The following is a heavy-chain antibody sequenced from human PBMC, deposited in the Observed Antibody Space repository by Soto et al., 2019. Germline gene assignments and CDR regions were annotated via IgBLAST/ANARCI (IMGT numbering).Heavy chain of an antibody. Sequence: GGSLRLSCAASGFTFSSYSMHWVRQAPGKGLEWVAVISYDGSNKYYADSVKGRFTISRDNSKNTLYLQMNSLRAEDTAVYYCARDWWIGGIAAAGIGLGMDVWGQGTTVTVSS. CDR2: ISYDGSNK. CDR3: ARDWWIGGIAAAGIGLGMDV. V-gene: IGHV3-30-3*01. D-gene: IGHD6-13*01. CDR1: GFTFSSYS. J-gene: IGHJ6*02.